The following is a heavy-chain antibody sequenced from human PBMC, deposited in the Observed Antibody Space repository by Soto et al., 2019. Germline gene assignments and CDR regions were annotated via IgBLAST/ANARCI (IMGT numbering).Heavy chain of an antibody. D-gene: IGHD3-16*01. CDR1: GFTVSNNY. V-gene: IGHV3-53*01. CDR3: GEHPGGGGY. J-gene: IGHJ4*02. CDR2: IYSGGYT. Sequence: EVQLVESGGGLIQPGGSLRLSCAVSGFTVSNNYMSWVRQAPGKGLEGVSVIYSGGYTAYGDSVKGRFTISRDNSKNQPILQKKRPGAAHPAVFFWGEHPGGGGYWGQGTLVTVSS.